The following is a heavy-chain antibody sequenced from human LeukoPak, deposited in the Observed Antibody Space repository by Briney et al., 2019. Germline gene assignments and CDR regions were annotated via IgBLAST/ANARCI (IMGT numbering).Heavy chain of an antibody. Sequence: GGSLRLSCAASGFTFSNYWMTWVRQAPGKGLEWVANIKEDGSEKYYVDSVRGRFTISRDNAKNSLYLQMNSLRAEDTAVYYCARDAHYDFWSGYYSTWPLGYWGQGTLVTVSS. J-gene: IGHJ4*02. CDR2: IKEDGSEK. D-gene: IGHD3-3*01. CDR3: ARDAHYDFWSGYYSTWPLGY. V-gene: IGHV3-7*01. CDR1: GFTFSNYW.